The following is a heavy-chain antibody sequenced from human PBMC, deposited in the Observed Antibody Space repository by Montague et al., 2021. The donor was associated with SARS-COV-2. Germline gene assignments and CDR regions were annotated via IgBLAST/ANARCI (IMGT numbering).Heavy chain of an antibody. Sequence: SETLSLTCTVSGGSICSYYWSWIRQPPGKGLEWIGYIYYSGSTNYNPSLKSRVTISVDTSKNQFSLKLSSVTAADTAVYYCARALYCSGGSCYPNWFDPWGQGTLVTVSS. CDR3: ARALYCSGGSCYPNWFDP. D-gene: IGHD2-15*01. CDR1: GGSICSYY. V-gene: IGHV4-59*01. CDR2: IYYSGST. J-gene: IGHJ5*02.